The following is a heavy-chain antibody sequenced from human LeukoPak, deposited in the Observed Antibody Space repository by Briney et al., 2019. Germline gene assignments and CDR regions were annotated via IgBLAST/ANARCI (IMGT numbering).Heavy chain of an antibody. Sequence: PGGSLRLSCAASGFTFSGSGMNWVRQAPGKGLEWVSSISSGSSYTYYADSVKGRFTISRDNAKNSLYLQMNSLRADDTAVYYCARGYCSSTSCYTPDYWGRGTLVTVSS. CDR1: GFTFSGSG. CDR2: ISSGSSYT. CDR3: ARGYCSSTSCYTPDY. D-gene: IGHD2-2*02. V-gene: IGHV3-21*01. J-gene: IGHJ4*02.